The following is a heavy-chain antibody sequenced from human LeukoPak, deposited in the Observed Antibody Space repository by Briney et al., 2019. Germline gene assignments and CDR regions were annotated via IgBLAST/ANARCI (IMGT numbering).Heavy chain of an antibody. Sequence: SVKVSCKASGGTFSSYAISWVRQAPGQGLEWMGGIIPIFGTANYAQKFQGRVTITADKSTSTAYMELSSLRSEDTAVYYCARAAPNYDFWSGWFDPWGQGTLVTVSS. V-gene: IGHV1-69*06. D-gene: IGHD3-3*01. CDR1: GGTFSSYA. J-gene: IGHJ5*02. CDR3: ARAAPNYDFWSGWFDP. CDR2: IIPIFGTA.